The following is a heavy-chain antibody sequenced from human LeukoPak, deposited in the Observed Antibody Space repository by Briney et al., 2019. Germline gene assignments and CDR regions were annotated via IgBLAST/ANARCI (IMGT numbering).Heavy chain of an antibody. CDR2: ISSSSSTI. CDR1: GFTFSSYS. CDR3: ATLRDIVLVATTPTDV. Sequence: PGGSLRLSCAASGFTFSSYSMNWVRQAPGKGLEWVSYISSSSSTIYYADSVKGRFTISRDNAKNSLYLQMNSLRAEDTAVYYCATLRDIVLVATTPTDVWGKGTTVIVSS. V-gene: IGHV3-48*01. J-gene: IGHJ6*04. D-gene: IGHD2-2*01.